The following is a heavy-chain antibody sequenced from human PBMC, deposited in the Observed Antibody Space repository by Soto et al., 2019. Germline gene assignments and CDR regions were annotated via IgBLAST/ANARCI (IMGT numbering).Heavy chain of an antibody. Sequence: EVQLVESGGGLVQPGGSLKLSCAASGFTFSDSAMHWVRQASGKGLEWVGRVRSKVNSYATAYAASVKGRFTISRDDSKNTAYLQKNSLKTEDTAVYYCTRRRDWTAVDPLDYWGQGTLVTVSS. V-gene: IGHV3-73*02. CDR3: TRRRDWTAVDPLDY. CDR1: GFTFSDSA. CDR2: VRSKVNSYAT. J-gene: IGHJ4*02. D-gene: IGHD5-18*01.